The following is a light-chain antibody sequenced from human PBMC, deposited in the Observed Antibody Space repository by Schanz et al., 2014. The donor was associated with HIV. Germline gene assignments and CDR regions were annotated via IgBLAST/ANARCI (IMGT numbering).Light chain of an antibody. Sequence: QSALIQPPSVSGSPGQSVTISCTGTSSDVGGYNYVSWYQQHPGKAPKLMIYDVSNRPSGVSSRFSGSKSGNTASLTISGLQAEDEADYYCCSYAGTYPPLYVFGSGTKLTVL. J-gene: IGLJ1*01. CDR1: SSDVGGYNY. V-gene: IGLV2-11*01. CDR2: DVS. CDR3: CSYAGTYPPLYV.